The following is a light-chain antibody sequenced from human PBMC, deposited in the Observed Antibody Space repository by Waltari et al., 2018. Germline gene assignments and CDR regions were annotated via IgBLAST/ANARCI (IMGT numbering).Light chain of an antibody. CDR1: NGYNATNY. V-gene: IGLV6-57*02. J-gene: IGLJ2*01. Sequence: NLILTQPHSMSESPGKTVTISCTGSNGYNATNYVQVYQQRPGSAPTTVIYADDQRPSGVPDRFSGSIDSSSNSASLTISGLTTEDEADYYCQSYDSTTVIFGGGTKLTVL. CDR3: QSYDSTTVI. CDR2: ADD.